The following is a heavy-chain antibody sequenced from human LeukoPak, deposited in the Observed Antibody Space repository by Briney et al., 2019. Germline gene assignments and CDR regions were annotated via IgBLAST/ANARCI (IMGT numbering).Heavy chain of an antibody. CDR3: ARDNWNYGSSMDV. CDR2: IYYSGST. D-gene: IGHD1-7*01. Sequence: SETLSLTCTVSGGSISSGGYYWSWIRQHPGKGLEWIGYIYYSGSTNYNPSLKSRVTISVDTSKNQFSLKLSSVTAADTAVYYCARDNWNYGSSMDVWGQGTTVTVSS. V-gene: IGHV4-61*08. J-gene: IGHJ6*02. CDR1: GGSISSGGYY.